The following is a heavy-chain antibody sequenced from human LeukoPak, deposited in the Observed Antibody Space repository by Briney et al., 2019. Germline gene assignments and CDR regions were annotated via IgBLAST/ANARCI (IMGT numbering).Heavy chain of an antibody. D-gene: IGHD3-22*01. J-gene: IGHJ4*02. CDR3: AHSRYYYDSSGYDFDY. V-gene: IGHV2-5*02. CDR2: IYWDDDK. CDR1: GFSLSTSGLG. Sequence: SGPTLVKPTQTLTVTCTFSGFSLSTSGLGVGWIRQPPGKALEWLAVIYWDDDKRYSPSLKSRLTVTKDTTKNQVVLTMTNVDPVDTATYYCAHSRYYYDSSGYDFDYWGQGTLVTVSS.